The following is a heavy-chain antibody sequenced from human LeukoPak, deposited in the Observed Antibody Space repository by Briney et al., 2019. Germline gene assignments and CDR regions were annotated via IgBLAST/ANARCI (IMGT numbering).Heavy chain of an antibody. D-gene: IGHD6-13*01. CDR2: INWNGVST. V-gene: IGHV3-20*03. CDR1: GFTFDDYG. CDR3: ARPGAGKLDFDY. J-gene: IGHJ4*02. Sequence: GSLRLSSAAPGFTFDDYGMSWVRPAPGKGLEWGSGINWNGVSTGYADTVKGRFTISRDNAKKSLYMRMKSPRDPGTALCFFARPGAGKLDFDYWGQGTLVTVSS.